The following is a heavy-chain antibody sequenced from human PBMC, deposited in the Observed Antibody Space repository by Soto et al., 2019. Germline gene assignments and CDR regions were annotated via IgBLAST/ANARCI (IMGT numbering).Heavy chain of an antibody. Sequence: SETLSLTCTVSGVSISSGDYYWSWIRQTPGKGLEWIGYIYYSENTYYNPSLKSRVAISGDTSKNQFSLRLSSVTAADTAVYYCAKYVYDTGWNLPFDPWGQGTLVTVSS. CDR1: GVSISSGDYY. CDR3: AKYVYDTGWNLPFDP. D-gene: IGHD6-19*01. V-gene: IGHV4-30-4*01. J-gene: IGHJ5*02. CDR2: IYYSENT.